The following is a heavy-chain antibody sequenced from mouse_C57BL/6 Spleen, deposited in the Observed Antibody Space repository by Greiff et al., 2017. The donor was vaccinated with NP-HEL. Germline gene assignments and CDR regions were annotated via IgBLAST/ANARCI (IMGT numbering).Heavy chain of an antibody. D-gene: IGHD2-1*01. J-gene: IGHJ4*01. CDR1: GFSLTSYG. CDR2: IWSGGST. CDR3: ARNYGNYLYYAMDY. V-gene: IGHV2-2*01. Sequence: QVQLKQSGPGLVQPSQSLSITCTVSGFSLTSYGVHWVRQSPGKGLKWLGVIWSGGSTDYNAAFISRLSISKDNSKSQVFFKMNSLQAYDTAIYYCARNYGNYLYYAMDYWGQGTSVTVSS.